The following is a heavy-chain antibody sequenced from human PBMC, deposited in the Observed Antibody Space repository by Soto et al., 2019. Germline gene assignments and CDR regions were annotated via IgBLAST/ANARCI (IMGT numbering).Heavy chain of an antibody. V-gene: IGHV4-59*01. CDR2: MYNTGST. CDR3: ARDLWGYCGADCYPLDV. Sequence: QVRLQESGPGLVKPSETLSLTCTVSGGSISSYYWSWIRQPPGKGLEWIGYMYNTGSTIYNPSLKSRVTISADTSKTQFSLKLNSVIAADTAVYYCARDLWGYCGADCYPLDVWGQGTTVTVSS. CDR1: GGSISSYY. J-gene: IGHJ6*02. D-gene: IGHD2-21*02.